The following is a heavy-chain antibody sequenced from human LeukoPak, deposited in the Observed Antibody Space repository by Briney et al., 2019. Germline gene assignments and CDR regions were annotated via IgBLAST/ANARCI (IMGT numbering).Heavy chain of an antibody. D-gene: IGHD3-22*01. V-gene: IGHV3-7*01. CDR3: ARERGTMIVVVTHDDFDI. CDR2: IKQDGSEK. CDR1: GFTSSSYW. J-gene: IGHJ3*02. Sequence: GGSLRPSCAAYGFTSSSYWMSWVRQAPGKGLEWVANIKQDGSEKYYVDSVKGRFTISRDNAKNSLYLQMNSLRAEDTAVYYCARERGTMIVVVTHDDFDIWGQGTMVTVSS.